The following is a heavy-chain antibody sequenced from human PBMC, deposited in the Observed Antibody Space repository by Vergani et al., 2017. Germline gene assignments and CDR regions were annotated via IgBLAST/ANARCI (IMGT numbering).Heavy chain of an antibody. J-gene: IGHJ6*02. D-gene: IGHD1-1*01. CDR3: AKNPGISTTRHYYAMDV. CDR2: IGTAGDT. V-gene: IGHV3-13*01. CDR1: GFTFSSYD. Sequence: EVQLVESGGGLVQPGGSLRLSCAASGFTFSSYDMHWVRQATGKGLEWVSAIGTAGDTYYTDSVTGRFTVSRDNDNNSLTLDMTTLRVEDTAVYYCAKNPGISTTRHYYAMDVWGQGTTVTVSS.